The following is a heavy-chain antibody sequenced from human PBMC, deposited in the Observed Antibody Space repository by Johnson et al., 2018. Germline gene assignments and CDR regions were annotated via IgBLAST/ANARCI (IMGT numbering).Heavy chain of an antibody. D-gene: IGHD1-7*01. V-gene: IGHV3-23*01. CDR3: ATSITGTFDD. CDR2: ISGAGAST. CDR1: GFTFSSYG. J-gene: IGHJ4*02. Sequence: EVQLLETGGGVVQPGRSLRLSCAASGFTFSSYGMHWVRQAPGEGLEWVSGISGAGASTYYADSVKGRFTISRDNSKNALYLQMNSLRDEDTAVYYWATSITGTFDDWGQGTLVTVSS.